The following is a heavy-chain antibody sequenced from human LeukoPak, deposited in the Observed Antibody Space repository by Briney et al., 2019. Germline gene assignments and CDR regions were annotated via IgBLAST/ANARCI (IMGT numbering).Heavy chain of an antibody. J-gene: IGHJ3*02. CDR2: IIPNFGTA. D-gene: IGHD2-2*01. Sequence: SVKVSCKDSGGTFSRYAISWVRQAPRQGLEWMGRIIPNFGTANYAEKVQGRVTITTDEATSTAYMELSSVRAEDTAVYYCARAVPGDAFDIWGQGTMVTVSS. V-gene: IGHV1-69*05. CDR1: GGTFSRYA. CDR3: ARAVPGDAFDI.